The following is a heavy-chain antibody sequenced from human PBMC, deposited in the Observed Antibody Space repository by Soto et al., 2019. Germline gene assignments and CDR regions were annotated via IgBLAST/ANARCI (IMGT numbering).Heavy chain of an antibody. V-gene: IGHV1-18*01. J-gene: IGHJ4*02. Sequence: ASVKVSCKASGYTFTSYGISWVRQAPGQGLEWMGWISAYNGNTNYAQKLQGRVPMTTDTSTSTACMELSSLRSGDTAVYYCARGYYYDSSGYYYFDYWGQGTLVTGSS. D-gene: IGHD3-22*01. CDR3: ARGYYYDSSGYYYFDY. CDR2: ISAYNGNT. CDR1: GYTFTSYG.